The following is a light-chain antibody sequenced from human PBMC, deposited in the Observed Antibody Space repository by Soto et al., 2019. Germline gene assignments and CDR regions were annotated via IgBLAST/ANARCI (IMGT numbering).Light chain of an antibody. V-gene: IGLV2-23*02. CDR2: EVS. CDR3: CSYAGSSTVL. CDR1: SSDVGSYNL. Sequence: QSALTQPASVSGSPGQSITISCTGTSSDVGSYNLVSWYQQHPGKAPKLMIYEVSERPSGVSNLFSGSKSGNTASLTISGFQAEDEADYYCCSYAGSSTVLFGGGTKLTVL. J-gene: IGLJ2*01.